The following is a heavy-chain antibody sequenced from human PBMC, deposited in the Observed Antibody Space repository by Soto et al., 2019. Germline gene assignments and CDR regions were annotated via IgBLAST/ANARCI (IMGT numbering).Heavy chain of an antibody. J-gene: IGHJ4*02. Sequence: GGSLRLSCAASGFTFSSYGMHWIRQASGKGVDWVAVIWYDGSNKYYADSVKGRFTISRDNSKNTLYLQMNSLRAEDTAVYYCARDTYYDILTGYYSDERFDYWGQGTLVTVSS. CDR1: GFTFSSYG. V-gene: IGHV3-33*01. CDR2: IWYDGSNK. D-gene: IGHD3-9*01. CDR3: ARDTYYDILTGYYSDERFDY.